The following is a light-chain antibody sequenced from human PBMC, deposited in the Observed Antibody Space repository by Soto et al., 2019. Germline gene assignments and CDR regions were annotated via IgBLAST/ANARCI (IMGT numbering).Light chain of an antibody. Sequence: DIQMTQSPSSLSASVGDRVTITCRASQSISSYLNWYQQKPGKAPKLLIYAASSLQSGVPSRFSGSGSGTDFTLTISSLQPEDFATYSGKQSNGPPRTFGQGTKVEIK. J-gene: IGKJ1*01. CDR2: AAS. CDR3: KQSNGPPRT. V-gene: IGKV1-39*01. CDR1: QSISSY.